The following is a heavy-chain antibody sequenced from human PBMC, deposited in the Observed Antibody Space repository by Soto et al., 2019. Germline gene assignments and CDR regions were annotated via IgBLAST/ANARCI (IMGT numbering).Heavy chain of an antibody. CDR1: GYSFTRYG. Sequence: QVQLVQSGAEVKNPGASVKVSCKASGYSFTRYGIGWARQAPGQGLEWMGWINAYNGNTNYAQNLQGRLTLTTDTSTTTAYMELRSLRSTDTAIYYCAMVDVYVTPSTQDVWGQGTTVTVSS. D-gene: IGHD3-16*01. V-gene: IGHV1-18*01. J-gene: IGHJ6*02. CDR3: AMVDVYVTPSTQDV. CDR2: INAYNGNT.